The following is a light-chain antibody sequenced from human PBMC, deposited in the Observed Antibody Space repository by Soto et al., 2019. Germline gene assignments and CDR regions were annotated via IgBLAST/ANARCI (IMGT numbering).Light chain of an antibody. CDR1: QTISSW. Sequence: DIQMTQSPSTLSGSVGDRVTITCRASQTISSWLAWYQQKPGKAPKLLIYKASTLKSGVPSRFSGSGSGTEFTLTISSLQPDDFANYYCQQYNSLWTFGQGTKVDI. J-gene: IGKJ1*01. CDR3: QQYNSLWT. V-gene: IGKV1-5*03. CDR2: KAS.